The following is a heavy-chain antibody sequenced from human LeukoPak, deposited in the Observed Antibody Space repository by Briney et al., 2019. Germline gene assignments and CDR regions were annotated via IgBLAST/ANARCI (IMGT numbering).Heavy chain of an antibody. Sequence: GGSLRLSCAASGFTFSDYRMNWVRQAPGRGLEWISSISTNSDYIYYADSVKGRFTISRDNAKNSLYLQMNSLRAEDTAVYYCATKGYYYYYMDVWGKGTTVTVSS. V-gene: IGHV3-21*01. D-gene: IGHD6-13*01. CDR2: ISTNSDYI. J-gene: IGHJ6*03. CDR1: GFTFSDYR. CDR3: ATKGYYYYYMDV.